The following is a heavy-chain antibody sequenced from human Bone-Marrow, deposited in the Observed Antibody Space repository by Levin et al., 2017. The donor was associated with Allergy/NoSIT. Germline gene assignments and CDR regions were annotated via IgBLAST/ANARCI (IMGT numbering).Heavy chain of an antibody. CDR1: GYTFTSYD. Sequence: ASVKVSCKASGYTFTSYDINWVRQATGQGLEWMGWMNPNSGNTGYAQKFQGRVTMSRNTSISTAYMELSSLTSDDTAVYYCARKRSSPRFDPWGQGTLVTVAS. J-gene: IGHJ5*02. CDR2: MNPNSGNT. V-gene: IGHV1-8*01. D-gene: IGHD6-6*01. CDR3: ARKRSSPRFDP.